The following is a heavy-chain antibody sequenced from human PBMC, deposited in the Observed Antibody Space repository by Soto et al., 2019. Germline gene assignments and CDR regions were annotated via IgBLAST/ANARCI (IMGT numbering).Heavy chain of an antibody. CDR2: ISGSGGST. V-gene: IGHV3-23*01. CDR1: GFSFGSYA. Sequence: SLRLSCAASGFSFGSYAMSWGRQAPGKGLEWVSAISGSGGSTYYADSVKGRFTISRDNSKNTLYLQMNSLRAEDTAVYYCAKVGGYSSSWYLLDYWGQGTLVTVSS. J-gene: IGHJ4*02. D-gene: IGHD6-13*01. CDR3: AKVGGYSSSWYLLDY.